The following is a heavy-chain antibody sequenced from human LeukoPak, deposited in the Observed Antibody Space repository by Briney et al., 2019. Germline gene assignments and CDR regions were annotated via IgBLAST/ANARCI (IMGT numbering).Heavy chain of an antibody. Sequence: GASVKDSCKASGYTFTDYYMHWVRQAPGQGFEWMGWINPNSGDTNYAQKFQGRVTMTRDTSISTAHMELSRLRSDDTAVYYCARANFLYCSSTTCLFDYWGQGTLVIVSS. D-gene: IGHD2-2*01. CDR3: ARANFLYCSSTTCLFDY. CDR1: GYTFTDYY. J-gene: IGHJ4*02. V-gene: IGHV1-2*02. CDR2: INPNSGDT.